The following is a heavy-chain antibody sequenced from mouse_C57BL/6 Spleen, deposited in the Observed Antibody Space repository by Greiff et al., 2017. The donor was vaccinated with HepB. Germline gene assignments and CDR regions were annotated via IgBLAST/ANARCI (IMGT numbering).Heavy chain of an antibody. CDR3: ASPYYYGSNYYFDY. CDR1: GYTFTDYY. J-gene: IGHJ2*01. Sequence: EVQLQQSGPELVKPGASVKISCKASGYTFTDYYMNWVKQSHGKSLEWIGDINPNNGGTSYNQKFKGKATLTVDKSSSTAYMELRSLTSEDSAVYYCASPYYYGSNYYFDYWGQGTTLTVSS. CDR2: INPNNGGT. D-gene: IGHD1-1*01. V-gene: IGHV1-26*01.